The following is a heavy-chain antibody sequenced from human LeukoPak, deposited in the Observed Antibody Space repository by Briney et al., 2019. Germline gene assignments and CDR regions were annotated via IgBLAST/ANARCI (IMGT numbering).Heavy chain of an antibody. CDR1: GFTFSSYS. J-gene: IGHJ4*02. V-gene: IGHV3-21*01. Sequence: MTGGSLRLSCAASGFTFSSYSMNWVRQAPGKGLEWVSSISSSSSYMYYADSVKGRFTISRDNAKNSLYLQMNSLRAEDTAVYYCARERGMDYWGQGTLVTVSS. D-gene: IGHD2-15*01. CDR3: ARERGMDY. CDR2: ISSSSSYM.